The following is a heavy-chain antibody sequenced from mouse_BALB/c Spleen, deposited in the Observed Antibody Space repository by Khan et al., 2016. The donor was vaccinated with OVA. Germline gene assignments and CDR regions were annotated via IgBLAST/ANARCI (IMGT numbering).Heavy chain of an antibody. CDR1: GFTFSDYY. CDR3: ARDYDYDGYYTMDY. Sequence: EVELVASGGGLVNPGGSLKLSCAASGFTFSDYYMYWVRQTPEKRLEWVATISDGGNYTYYPDDLKGRFTISRDNAKNSLYLQMSSLKSEDTAMYYCARDYDYDGYYTMDYWGQGTSVTVSS. J-gene: IGHJ4*01. CDR2: ISDGGNYT. V-gene: IGHV5-4*02. D-gene: IGHD2-4*01.